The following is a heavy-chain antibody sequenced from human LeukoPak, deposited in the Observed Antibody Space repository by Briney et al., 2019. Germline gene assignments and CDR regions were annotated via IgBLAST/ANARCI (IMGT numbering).Heavy chain of an antibody. CDR3: AKDWGPADIPPGVYWYFDY. J-gene: IGHJ4*02. V-gene: IGHV3-30*18. D-gene: IGHD2-2*02. CDR1: GFTFSSYG. Sequence: PGGSLRLSCAASGFTFSSYGMHLVRQAPGKGLDWVPVISYDGSNKYYADSVKGRFTISRDNSKNTLYLQMNSLRAEDTAVYYCAKDWGPADIPPGVYWYFDYWGQGTLVTVSS. CDR2: ISYDGSNK.